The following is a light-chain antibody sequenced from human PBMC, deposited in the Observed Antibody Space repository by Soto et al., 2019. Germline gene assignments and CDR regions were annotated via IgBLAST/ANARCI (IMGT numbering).Light chain of an antibody. CDR1: SSDVGDYNY. Sequence: QSALTQPRSVSGSPGQSVTISCTGTSSDVGDYNYVSWYQQHPGKAPKLMIYDVSERPSGVPDRFSGSKSGNTASLTISGLQAEDEADYYCCSYAGSYTWVFGGGTKLNRP. CDR2: DVS. CDR3: CSYAGSYTWV. V-gene: IGLV2-11*01. J-gene: IGLJ3*02.